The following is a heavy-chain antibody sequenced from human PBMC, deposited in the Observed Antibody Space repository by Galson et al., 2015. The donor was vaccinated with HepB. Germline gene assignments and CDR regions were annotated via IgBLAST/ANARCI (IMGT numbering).Heavy chain of an antibody. CDR3: ARDLAYGMDV. CDR1: GYNFNRYA. CDR2: INAGYGNT. J-gene: IGHJ6*02. V-gene: IGHV1-3*01. Sequence: SVKVSCKASGYNFNRYAMHGVRQAPGQRLEWMGWINAGYGNTKYAQKFQGRVTITRDTSASTAHMELSSLRSEDTAVYYCARDLAYGMDVWGQGTTVTVTS.